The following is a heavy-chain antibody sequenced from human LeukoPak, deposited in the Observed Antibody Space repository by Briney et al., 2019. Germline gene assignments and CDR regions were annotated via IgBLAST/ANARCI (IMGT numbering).Heavy chain of an antibody. Sequence: PSETLSLTCTVSRGSMSDYYWSWIRQSAGRGPEWIGRIHFSGSTNYNPSLKSRVTMSLDTSKKQVSLRLTSVIAADTATYYCAREPTESTTVYWGQGALVTVSS. J-gene: IGHJ4*02. CDR1: RGSMSDYY. CDR2: IHFSGST. CDR3: AREPTESTTVY. D-gene: IGHD1-26*01. V-gene: IGHV4-4*07.